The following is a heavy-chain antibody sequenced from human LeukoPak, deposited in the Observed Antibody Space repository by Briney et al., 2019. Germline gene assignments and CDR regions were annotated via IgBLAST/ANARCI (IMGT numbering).Heavy chain of an antibody. Sequence: SETLSLTCTVSGDSVSTNLYYWGWICQPPGKGLVWIGNLFHSGTTYYNPSLKSRVSISVDTSKNQFSLKLNSVTAADTAVYYCARQGYGRSSFFDHWGQGTLVIVSS. V-gene: IGHV4-39*01. CDR3: ARQGYGRSSFFDH. J-gene: IGHJ4*02. CDR1: GDSVSTNLYY. D-gene: IGHD6-6*01. CDR2: LFHSGTT.